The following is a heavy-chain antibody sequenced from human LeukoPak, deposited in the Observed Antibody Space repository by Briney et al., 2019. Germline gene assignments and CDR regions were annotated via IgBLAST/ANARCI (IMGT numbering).Heavy chain of an antibody. J-gene: IGHJ5*02. CDR1: GGSISSYY. CDR3: ARHAGVIAVAGKNWFDP. D-gene: IGHD6-19*01. V-gene: IGHV4-59*08. Sequence: SETLSLTCTVSGGSISSYYWSWIRQPPGKGLEWSGYIYYSGSTNYNPSLKSRVTISVDTSKNQFSLKLSSVTAADTAVYYCARHAGVIAVAGKNWFDPWGQGTLVTVSS. CDR2: IYYSGST.